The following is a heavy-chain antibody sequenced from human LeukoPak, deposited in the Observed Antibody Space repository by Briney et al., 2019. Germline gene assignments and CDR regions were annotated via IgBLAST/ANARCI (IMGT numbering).Heavy chain of an antibody. CDR3: ARSHIVAVTGFAFDI. CDR2: IYYSGSP. CDR1: GGSISSSSYY. J-gene: IGHJ3*02. D-gene: IGHD2-21*02. V-gene: IGHV4-39*01. Sequence: PSDTLPLTCTVSGGSISSSSYYWGWIRQPPAKGLERLGSIYYSGSPYYNPSLKSRVTITVDTSKNQFSLKLSSVTAADTTVYYCARSHIVAVTGFAFDIWGQGTLVTVSS.